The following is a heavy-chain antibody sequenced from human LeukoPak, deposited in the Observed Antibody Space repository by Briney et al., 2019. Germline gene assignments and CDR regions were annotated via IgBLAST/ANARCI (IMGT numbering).Heavy chain of an antibody. J-gene: IGHJ5*02. CDR2: ILSDGSST. CDR1: GFTFSNYW. V-gene: IGHV3-74*01. Sequence: GGSLRLSCAASGFTFSNYWMHWVRQTPGKGLVWVSRILSDGSSTNYADSVKGRFTVSRDNAQNTLYLQMNSLRAEDTAVYYCVRGYCSATSCYFSSSYSWFDPWGQGTLVTVSS. D-gene: IGHD2-2*01. CDR3: VRGYCSATSCYFSSSYSWFDP.